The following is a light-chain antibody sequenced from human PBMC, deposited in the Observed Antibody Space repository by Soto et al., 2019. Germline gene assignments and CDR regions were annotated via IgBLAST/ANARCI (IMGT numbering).Light chain of an antibody. V-gene: IGLV1-40*01. CDR1: TSNIGADYD. CDR3: QSYDSGLRGYV. J-gene: IGLJ1*01. Sequence: QSALAQPSAVSGAPGQRVTISCSGTTSNIGADYDVQWYRQLPGTAPKLLIHGNTNRPSGVPDRFSGSKSGTSASLAITGLQSEDEGDYYCQSYDSGLRGYVFGSGTKVTVL. CDR2: GNT.